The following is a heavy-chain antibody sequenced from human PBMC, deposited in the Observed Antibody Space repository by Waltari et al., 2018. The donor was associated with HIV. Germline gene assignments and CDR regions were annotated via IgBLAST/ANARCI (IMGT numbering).Heavy chain of an antibody. CDR3: ARDLGGYWYFDL. Sequence: VQLLESGGGLVQPGGSLRLSCPVSGFTFSSYAMRCVRQAPGKGLEWVSAIRAGGVSTYYADSVKGRFTISRDNSKNTLYLQMNSLRGEDTAVYYCARDLGGYWYFDLWGRGTLVTVSS. D-gene: IGHD3-16*01. J-gene: IGHJ2*01. CDR2: IRAGGVST. V-gene: IGHV3-23*01. CDR1: GFTFSSYA.